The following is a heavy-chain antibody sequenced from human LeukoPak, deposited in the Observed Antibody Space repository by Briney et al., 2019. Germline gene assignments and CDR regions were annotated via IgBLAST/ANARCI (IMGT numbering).Heavy chain of an antibody. J-gene: IGHJ3*02. V-gene: IGHV4-31*03. CDR3: ARDGRVDAFDI. CDR1: GGSISSGGYY. D-gene: IGHD1-26*01. Sequence: SETLSLTCTVSGGSISSGGYYWRWIRQHPGKGLEWIGYIYYSGSTYYNPSLKSRVTISVDTSKNQFSLKLSSVTAADTAVYYCARDGRVDAFDIWGQGTMVTVSS. CDR2: IYYSGST.